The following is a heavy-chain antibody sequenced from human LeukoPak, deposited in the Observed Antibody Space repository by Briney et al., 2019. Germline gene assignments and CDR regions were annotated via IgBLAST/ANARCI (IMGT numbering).Heavy chain of an antibody. CDR3: ARFYYDDTGVSYYFDS. V-gene: IGHV4-59*01. J-gene: IGHJ4*02. CDR2: IYYSGST. Sequence: SETLSLTCTVSGGSISSYYWSWIRQPPGKGLEWIGYIYYSGSTNYNPSLKSRVTISVDTSKNQFSLKLSSVTAADTAMYYCARFYYDDTGVSYYFDSWGPGIMVTVSS. CDR1: GGSISSYY. D-gene: IGHD3-16*01.